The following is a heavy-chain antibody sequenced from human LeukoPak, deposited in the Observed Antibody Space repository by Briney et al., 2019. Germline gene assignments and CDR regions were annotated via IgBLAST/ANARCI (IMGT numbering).Heavy chain of an antibody. J-gene: IGHJ4*02. V-gene: IGHV3-64*01. CDR3: ASSGYSGYDYLGYYFDY. D-gene: IGHD5-12*01. CDR1: GFTFSSYA. Sequence: GGPLRLSCAASGFTFSSYAMHWVRQAPGKGLEYVSAISSNGGSTYYANSVKGRFTISRDNSKNTLYLQMGSLRAEDMAVYYCASSGYSGYDYLGYYFDYWGQGTLVTVSS. CDR2: ISSNGGST.